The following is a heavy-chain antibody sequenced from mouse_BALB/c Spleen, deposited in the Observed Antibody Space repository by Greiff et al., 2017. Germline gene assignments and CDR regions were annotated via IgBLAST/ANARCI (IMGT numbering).Heavy chain of an antibody. CDR1: GYTFTSYW. CDR3: TRWDGNQYFDY. Sequence: EVQLQQSGTVLARPGASVKMSCKASGYTFTSYWMHWVKQRPGQGLEWIGAIYPGNSDTSYNQKFKGKAKLTAVTSTSTAYMELSSLTNEDSAVYYCTRWDGNQYFDYWGQGTTLTVSS. J-gene: IGHJ2*01. D-gene: IGHD2-1*01. CDR2: IYPGNSDT. V-gene: IGHV1-5*01.